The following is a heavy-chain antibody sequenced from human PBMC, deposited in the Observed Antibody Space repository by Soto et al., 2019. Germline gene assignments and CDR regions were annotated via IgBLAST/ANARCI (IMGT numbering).Heavy chain of an antibody. V-gene: IGHV1-69*01. CDR2: IIPIFGTA. CDR1: GGTFSSYA. D-gene: IGHD3-10*01. Sequence: QVQLVQSGAEVKKPGSSVKVSCKASGGTFSSYAISWVRQAPGQGLECMGGIIPIFGTANYAQKFQGRVTISADESTSTAYMELSSLRSEDTDVYYCARATMVRGVWGYFDYWGQGTLVTVSS. J-gene: IGHJ4*02. CDR3: ARATMVRGVWGYFDY.